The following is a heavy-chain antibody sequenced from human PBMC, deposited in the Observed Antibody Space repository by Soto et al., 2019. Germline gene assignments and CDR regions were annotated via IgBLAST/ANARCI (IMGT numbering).Heavy chain of an antibody. V-gene: IGHV1-2*02. D-gene: IGHD6-13*01. J-gene: IGHJ4*01. CDR2: INPNSGGT. CDR3: ASVEAAQGY. Sequence: VRQAPGQGLEWMGWINPNSGGTNYAQKFQGRVTMTRDTSISTAYMELSRLRSDDTAVHYCASVEAAQGYRAYGTAVPVSA.